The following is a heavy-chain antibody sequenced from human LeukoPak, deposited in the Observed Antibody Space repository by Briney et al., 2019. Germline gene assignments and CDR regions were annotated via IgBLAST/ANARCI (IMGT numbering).Heavy chain of an antibody. CDR1: GASLSIYY. Sequence: SETLSLTCSVSGASLSIYYWDCLRDPPGRGRGWRGYISDKGKTHYNPSLKSRVNISLDTSKKQFSLRLKSLTSADSAVYYCATGYYEPFATWGREIRVSVSS. V-gene: IGHV4-59*01. CDR2: ISDKGKT. CDR3: ATGYYEPFAT. J-gene: IGHJ4*02. D-gene: IGHD2/OR15-2a*01.